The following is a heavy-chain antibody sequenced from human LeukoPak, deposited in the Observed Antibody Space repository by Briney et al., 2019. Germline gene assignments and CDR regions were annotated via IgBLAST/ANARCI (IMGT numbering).Heavy chain of an antibody. J-gene: IGHJ3*02. D-gene: IGHD3-10*01. V-gene: IGHV3-21*01. CDR1: GFTFSSYS. Sequence: GGSLRLSCAASGFTFSSYSMNWVRQAPGKGLEWVSSISSSSSYIYYADSVKGRFTISRDNAKDSLYLQMNSLRAEDTAVYYCARDSGSAAFDIWGQGTMVTVSS. CDR2: ISSSSSYI. CDR3: ARDSGSAAFDI.